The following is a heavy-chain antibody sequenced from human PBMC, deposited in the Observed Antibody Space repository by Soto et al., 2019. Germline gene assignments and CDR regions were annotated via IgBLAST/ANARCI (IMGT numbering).Heavy chain of an antibody. Sequence: ASVKVSCKASGGTFSSYAISWVRQAPGQGLEWMGGIIPIFGTANYAQKFQGRVTITADESTSTAYMELSSLRSEDTAVYYCASEDSYGDKGYCSGGSCYRRSYGMDVWGQGTTVTVSS. D-gene: IGHD2-15*01. CDR1: GGTFSSYA. J-gene: IGHJ6*02. V-gene: IGHV1-69*13. CDR3: ASEDSYGDKGYCSGGSCYRRSYGMDV. CDR2: IIPIFGTA.